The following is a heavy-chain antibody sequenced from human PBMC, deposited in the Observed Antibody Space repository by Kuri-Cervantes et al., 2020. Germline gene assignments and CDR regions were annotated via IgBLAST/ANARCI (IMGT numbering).Heavy chain of an antibody. Sequence: GESLKISCAASGLTFSSYGMHWVRQAPGKGLEWVANIKQDGSEKYYVDSVKGRFTISRDNAKNSLYLQMNSLRAEDTAVYYCARGDDAFDIWGQGTMVTVSS. CDR1: GLTFSSYG. J-gene: IGHJ3*02. V-gene: IGHV3-7*01. CDR2: IKQDGSEK. CDR3: ARGDDAFDI.